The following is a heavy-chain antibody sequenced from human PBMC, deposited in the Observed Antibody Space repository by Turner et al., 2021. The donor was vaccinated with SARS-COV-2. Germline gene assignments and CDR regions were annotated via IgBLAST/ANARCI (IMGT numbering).Heavy chain of an antibody. D-gene: IGHD6-13*01. J-gene: IGHJ6*02. CDR2: ISSSSSYI. CDR1: GITLSSYS. V-gene: IGHV3-21*01. CDR3: ASIAAADPKYYHYYGMDV. Sequence: EVQLVESGGGLVKQGGSVRLARPTTGITLSSYSMNWVRQAPGKVLEWVSSISSSSSYIYYADSVKGRFTISRDNAKNSLYLQMNSLRAEDTAVYSCASIAAADPKYYHYYGMDVWGQGTTVTVSS.